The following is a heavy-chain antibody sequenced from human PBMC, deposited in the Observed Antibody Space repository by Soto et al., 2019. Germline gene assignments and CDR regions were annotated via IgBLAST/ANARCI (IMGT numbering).Heavy chain of an antibody. Sequence: GGSLRLSCASSGFTFSNYAMSWVRQAPGKGLEWVSTISINFGNTYYADSVKGRFTISRDDSQNTLYLQMNSLKTEDTAVYYCSHGYYQYFNSWGQGTLVTVS. CDR1: GFTFSNYA. V-gene: IGHV3-23*01. CDR2: ISINFGNT. J-gene: IGHJ4*02. CDR3: SHGYYQYFNS. D-gene: IGHD5-18*01.